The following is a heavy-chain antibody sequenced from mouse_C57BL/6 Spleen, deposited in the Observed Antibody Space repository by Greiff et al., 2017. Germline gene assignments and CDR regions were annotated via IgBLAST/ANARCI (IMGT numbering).Heavy chain of an antibody. CDR1: GFTFSSYA. D-gene: IGHD3-2*02. CDR3: TRGQLRLYAMDY. CDR2: ISSGGDYI. V-gene: IGHV5-9-1*02. Sequence: EVQRVESGEGLVKPGGSLKLSCAASGFTFSSYAMSWVRQTPEKRLEWVAYISSGGDYIYYADTVKGRFTISRDNARNTLYLQMSSLKSEDTAMYYCTRGQLRLYAMDYWGQGTSVTVSS. J-gene: IGHJ4*01.